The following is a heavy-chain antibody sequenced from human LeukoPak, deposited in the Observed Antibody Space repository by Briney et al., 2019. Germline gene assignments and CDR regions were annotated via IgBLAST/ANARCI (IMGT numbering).Heavy chain of an antibody. D-gene: IGHD1-7*01. CDR1: GFTFSSYA. J-gene: IGHJ4*02. Sequence: GGSLRLSCAASGFTFSSYAMHWVRQAPGKGLEWVAIISYDGNNKYYADSVKGRFTISRDNSKNTLYLQMNSLRAEDAALYYCAKNRVIFNWNYAYYFDYWGQGTLVTVSS. CDR3: AKNRVIFNWNYAYYFDY. V-gene: IGHV3-30*18. CDR2: ISYDGNNK.